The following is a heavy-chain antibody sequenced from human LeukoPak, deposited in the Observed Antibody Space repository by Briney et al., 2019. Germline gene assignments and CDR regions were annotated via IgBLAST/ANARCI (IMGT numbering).Heavy chain of an antibody. J-gene: IGHJ4*02. Sequence: SETLSLTCTVSGGSISSSSYYWGWIRQPPGKGLEWIGEINHSGSTNYNPSLKSRVTISVDTSKNQFSLKLSSVTAADTAVYYCARRRRGSYLTWDYWGQGTLVTVSS. V-gene: IGHV4-39*07. D-gene: IGHD1-26*01. CDR2: INHSGST. CDR3: ARRRRGSYLTWDY. CDR1: GGSISSSSYY.